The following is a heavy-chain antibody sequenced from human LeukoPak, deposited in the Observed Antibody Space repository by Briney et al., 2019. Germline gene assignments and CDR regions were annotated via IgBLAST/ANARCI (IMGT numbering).Heavy chain of an antibody. CDR1: GFRFSAYW. D-gene: IGHD3-10*02. CDR3: VSADYVSDY. V-gene: IGHV3-7*01. Sequence: GGSLRLSCAASGFRFSAYWMSWVRQAPGKGLEWVANIKQDGSEKYYLDSVKGRFAVSRDNAKNSLYLQMNSLRAEDTALYYCVSADYVSDYWGQGTLVTVSS. J-gene: IGHJ4*02. CDR2: IKQDGSEK.